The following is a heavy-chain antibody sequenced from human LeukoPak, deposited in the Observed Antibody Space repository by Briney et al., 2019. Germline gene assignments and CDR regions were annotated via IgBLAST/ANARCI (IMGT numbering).Heavy chain of an antibody. J-gene: IGHJ3*02. CDR1: GFTFSSYW. Sequence: QSGGSLRLSCAASGFTFSSYWMSWVRQAPGKGLEWVANIKQDGSEKYYVDSVKGRFTISRDNAKNSLYLQMNSLRAEDTAVYYCAITYGLGAFDIWGQGTMVTVSS. D-gene: IGHD3-16*01. CDR3: AITYGLGAFDI. V-gene: IGHV3-7*01. CDR2: IKQDGSEK.